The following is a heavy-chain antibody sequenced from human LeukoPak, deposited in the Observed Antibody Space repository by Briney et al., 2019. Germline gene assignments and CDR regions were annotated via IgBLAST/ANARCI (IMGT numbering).Heavy chain of an antibody. V-gene: IGHV3-23*01. D-gene: IGHD3-22*01. CDR3: AKGSYYDSSGPFYFDY. J-gene: IGHJ4*02. CDR2: ISGSGDNT. CDR1: GFTFSSYA. Sequence: GGSLRLSCAASGFTFSSYAMSWVRQAPGKGPEWVSGISGSGDNTYYADSVKGRFTISRDNSKNTLCVQVNSLGTEDTAAYYCAKGSYYDSSGPFYFDYWGQGTLVTVSS.